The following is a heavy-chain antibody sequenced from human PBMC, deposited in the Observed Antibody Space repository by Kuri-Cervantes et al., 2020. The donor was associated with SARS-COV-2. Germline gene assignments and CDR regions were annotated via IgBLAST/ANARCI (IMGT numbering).Heavy chain of an antibody. J-gene: IGHJ4*02. Sequence: ASVQVSCKASGYTFTGYYMHWVRQAAGQGLEWMGWINPNSGGTNYAQKFQDRVTMTRDTSISTAYMELSRLRSDDTAVYYCARGNGGWALDYWGQGTLVTVSS. D-gene: IGHD3-16*01. CDR2: INPNSGGT. CDR1: GYTFTGYY. CDR3: ARGNGGWALDY. V-gene: IGHV1-2*02.